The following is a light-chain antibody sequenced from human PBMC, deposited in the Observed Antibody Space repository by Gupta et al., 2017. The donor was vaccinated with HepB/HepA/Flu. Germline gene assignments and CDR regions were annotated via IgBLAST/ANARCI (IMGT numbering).Light chain of an antibody. CDR1: QSVGSY. V-gene: IGKV3-11*01. CDR3: QQRNNWT. CDR2: DAS. Sequence: EIVLTQSPATLSLSPGERATLSCRASQSVGSYLAWYQQKPGQAPRLRIFDASNRATGIPPRCSGRGSGTDFTLTINSLDPEDFSVYYCQQRNNWTFGQGTKVEI. J-gene: IGKJ1*01.